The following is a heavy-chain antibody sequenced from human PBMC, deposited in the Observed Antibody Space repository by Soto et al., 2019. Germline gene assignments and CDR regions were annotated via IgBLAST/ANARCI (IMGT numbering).Heavy chain of an antibody. V-gene: IGHV3-21*01. CDR1: GFTFSSYS. J-gene: IGHJ3*02. CDR3: TTGLTAAPDAFDI. D-gene: IGHD6-13*01. Sequence: PGGSLRLSCAASGFTFSSYSMNWVRQAPGKGLEWVSSISSSSSYIYYADSVKGRFTISRDNAKNSLYLQMNSLRAEDTAVYYCTTGLTAAPDAFDIWGQGTMVTV. CDR2: ISSSSSYI.